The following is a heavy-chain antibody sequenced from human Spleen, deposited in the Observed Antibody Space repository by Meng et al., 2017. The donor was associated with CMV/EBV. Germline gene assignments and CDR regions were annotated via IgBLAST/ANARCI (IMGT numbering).Heavy chain of an antibody. CDR1: GFTVSSNY. V-gene: IGHV3-53*01. Sequence: GESLKISCAASGFTVSSNYMSWVRQAPGKGLECVSLLYNGDRTYYADSVKGRFTMSRDNSKNTVYLQMNSLRAEDTGVYYCVRDWVDTALVRGTYRYDYYGMDVWGQGTTVTVSS. CDR2: LYNGDRT. D-gene: IGHD5-18*01. J-gene: IGHJ6*02. CDR3: VRDWVDTALVRGTYRYDYYGMDV.